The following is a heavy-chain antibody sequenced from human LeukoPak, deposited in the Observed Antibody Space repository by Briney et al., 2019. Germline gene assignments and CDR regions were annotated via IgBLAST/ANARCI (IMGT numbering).Heavy chain of an antibody. D-gene: IGHD6-19*01. J-gene: IGHJ3*01. CDR2: IHYTGST. V-gene: IGHV4-59*11. Sequence: SETLSLTCTVSGDSITTHYWNWIRQPPGKGLEWIGYIHYTGSTDLNPSLKSRVTMSVGTSKNQFSLKLSSVSAADTAVYFCARWGDAAGTRGLFAFDVWGQGTMVTVSS. CDR1: GDSITTHY. CDR3: ARWGDAAGTRGLFAFDV.